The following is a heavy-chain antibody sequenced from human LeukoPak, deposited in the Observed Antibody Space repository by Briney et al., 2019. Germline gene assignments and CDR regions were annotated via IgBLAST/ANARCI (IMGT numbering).Heavy chain of an antibody. V-gene: IGHV4-31*03. CDR1: GGSISSGGYY. Sequence: SQTLSLTCTVSGGSISSGGYYWSWIRQHPGKGLEWIGEIYHSGSTNYNPSLKSRVTISVDKSKNQFSLKLSSVTAADAAVYYCARAQIAAAGSTNDYWGQGTLVTVS. J-gene: IGHJ4*02. D-gene: IGHD6-13*01. CDR3: ARAQIAAAGSTNDY. CDR2: IYHSGST.